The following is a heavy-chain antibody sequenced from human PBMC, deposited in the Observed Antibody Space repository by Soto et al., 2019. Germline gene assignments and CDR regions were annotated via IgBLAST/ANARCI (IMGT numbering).Heavy chain of an antibody. CDR3: ARVHSSDTYLDY. D-gene: IGHD3-22*01. J-gene: IGHJ4*02. CDR1: GGSISSGGYY. Sequence: SGTLSLTCTVSGGSISSGGYYWSWIRQHPGKGLEWIGYIYYSGSTYYNPSLKSRVTISVDTSKNQFSLKLSSVTAADTAVYYCARVHSSDTYLDYWRQGTLDPVSS. V-gene: IGHV4-31*03. CDR2: IYYSGST.